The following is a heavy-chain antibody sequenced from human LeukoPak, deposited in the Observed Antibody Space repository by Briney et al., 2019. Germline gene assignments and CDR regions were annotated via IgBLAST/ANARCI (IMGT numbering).Heavy chain of an antibody. Sequence: GGSLRLSCAASGFTFTTYWMYWVRQAPGQGLVCISRINVDGSDTAYADSVKGRFTISRDNAKSTLYLQMNSLRAEDTAVYYCARSSHGPDSWGQGTLVTVSS. D-gene: IGHD2-8*01. CDR2: INVDGSDT. J-gene: IGHJ4*02. CDR1: GFTFTTYW. CDR3: ARSSHGPDS. V-gene: IGHV3-74*01.